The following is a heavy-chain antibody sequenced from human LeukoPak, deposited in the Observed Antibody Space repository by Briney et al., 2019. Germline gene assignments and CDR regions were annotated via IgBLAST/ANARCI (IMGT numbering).Heavy chain of an antibody. D-gene: IGHD6-19*01. V-gene: IGHV1-2*02. CDR2: INPNSGGT. CDR3: ARNPIAVAGTGFDY. J-gene: IGHJ4*02. Sequence: ASVKVSCKASGYTFTGYYMHWVRQAPGQGLEWMGWINPNSGGTNYAQKFQARVTMTRDTSISTAYMELSRLRSDDTAVYYCARNPIAVAGTGFDYWGQGTLVTVSS. CDR1: GYTFTGYY.